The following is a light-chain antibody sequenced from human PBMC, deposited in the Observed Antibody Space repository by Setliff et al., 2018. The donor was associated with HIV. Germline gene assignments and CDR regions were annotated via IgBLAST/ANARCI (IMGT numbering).Light chain of an antibody. CDR1: SSDVGSYNL. Sequence: QSVLTQPASVSGSPGQSITISCTGTSSDVGSYNLVSWYQQHPGKAPKLIIYEGNKRTSGVSTRFSGSKSGNTASLTIYGLQAEDVADYYCCSFAGSSTSVFGTGTKVTVL. CDR3: CSFAGSSTSV. CDR2: EGN. J-gene: IGLJ1*01. V-gene: IGLV2-23*01.